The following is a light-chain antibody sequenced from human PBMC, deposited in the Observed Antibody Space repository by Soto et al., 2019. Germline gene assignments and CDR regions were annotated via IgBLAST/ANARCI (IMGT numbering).Light chain of an antibody. J-gene: IGLJ2*01. Sequence: QSVLTQPPSVSGAPGQRVTISCTGSSSNIGAGYDVHWYQQLPGTAPKLPIYGNSNRPSGVPDRLSGSKSGTSASLSITGLQAEDEADYYCQSYDSSLSAVVFGGGTKLTVL. CDR1: SSNIGAGYD. CDR3: QSYDSSLSAVV. CDR2: GNS. V-gene: IGLV1-40*01.